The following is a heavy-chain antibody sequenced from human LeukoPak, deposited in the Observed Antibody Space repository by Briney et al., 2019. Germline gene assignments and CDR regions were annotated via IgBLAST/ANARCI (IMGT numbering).Heavy chain of an antibody. Sequence: ASVKVSYKPSGYPFNVHYIKCVRHAPGQGLECRGWVKPNSGDTKYAQKFQGRLPMTRETTISTVYMELNRLTSDDTAVYYCARGDEWELAIDFWGQGTLITVSS. CDR3: ARGDEWELAIDF. V-gene: IGHV1-2*02. CDR1: GYPFNVHY. D-gene: IGHD1-26*01. J-gene: IGHJ4*02. CDR2: VKPNSGDT.